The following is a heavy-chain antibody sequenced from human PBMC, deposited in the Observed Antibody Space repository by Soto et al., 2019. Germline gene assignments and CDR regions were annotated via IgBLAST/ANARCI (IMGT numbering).Heavy chain of an antibody. D-gene: IGHD1-1*01. Sequence: QVHLVQSGAEVKKPGASVKVSCKGSGYTFTSYGITWVRQAPGQGLEWMGWISAHNGNTNYAQKRQARVTVNRDTSTSTAYMELRSLRSDDTAVHYCARGRYGDYWGQGALVTVSS. CDR1: GYTFTSYG. V-gene: IGHV1-18*01. CDR2: ISAHNGNT. CDR3: ARGRYGDY. J-gene: IGHJ4*02.